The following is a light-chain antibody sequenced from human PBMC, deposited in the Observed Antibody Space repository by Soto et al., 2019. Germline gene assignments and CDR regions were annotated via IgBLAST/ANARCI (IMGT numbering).Light chain of an antibody. Sequence: QSLLSQAACVSGSPGQSIPISCTPTISDVASYNLVSWYQQHPGKAPKLMIYEDSRRPSGVSNRFSGSKSANTASLTISGLKADDEADYYCCSYGGRFSYVFGPGTKV. J-gene: IGLJ1*01. CDR1: ISDVASYNL. CDR3: CSYGGRFSYV. V-gene: IGLV2-23*01. CDR2: EDS.